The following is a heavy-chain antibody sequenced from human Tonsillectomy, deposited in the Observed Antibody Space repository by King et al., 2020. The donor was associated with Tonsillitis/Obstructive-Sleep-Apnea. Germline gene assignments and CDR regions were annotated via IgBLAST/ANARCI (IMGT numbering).Heavy chain of an antibody. V-gene: IGHV3-23*04. CDR2: ITGGGGST. D-gene: IGHD5-24*01. CDR3: AKGRRYGYNVPYFDY. CDR1: GFTFSNYA. Sequence: EVQLVESGGGLVQPGGSLRLSCAASGFTFSNYAMNWVRQAPGKGLEWVSTITGGGGSTYYADAVKGRFTISRDNDKNTLYLQMNSLRAEDAAIYYCAKGRRYGYNVPYFDYWGQGTLVTVSS. J-gene: IGHJ4*02.